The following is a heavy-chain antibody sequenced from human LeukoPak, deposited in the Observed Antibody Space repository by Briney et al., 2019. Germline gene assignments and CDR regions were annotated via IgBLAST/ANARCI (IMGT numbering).Heavy chain of an antibody. CDR2: ISSSSSTI. V-gene: IGHV3-48*01. D-gene: IGHD3-10*01. CDR1: GFTFSSYW. CDR3: AREGRIPFDP. J-gene: IGHJ5*02. Sequence: PGGSLRLSCAASGFTFSSYWMTWVRQAPGKGLEWVSYISSSSSTIYYADSVKGRFTISRDNAKNSLYLQMNSLRAEDTAVYYCAREGRIPFDPWGQGTLVTVSS.